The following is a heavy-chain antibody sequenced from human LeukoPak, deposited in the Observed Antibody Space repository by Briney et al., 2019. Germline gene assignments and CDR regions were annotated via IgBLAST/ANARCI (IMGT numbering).Heavy chain of an antibody. V-gene: IGHV3-48*03. D-gene: IGHD6-13*01. CDR3: ARDPGYSSTGVDAFDI. CDR2: ISSSGSYI. Sequence: GGSLRLSCTASGFVFSIYEMDWVRQAPGKGLEWVSYISSSGSYIQCAESVKGRFTISRDNAEKSLFLQMNSLRDEDTAVYYCARDPGYSSTGVDAFDIWGRGTMVTVSS. CDR1: GFVFSIYE. J-gene: IGHJ3*02.